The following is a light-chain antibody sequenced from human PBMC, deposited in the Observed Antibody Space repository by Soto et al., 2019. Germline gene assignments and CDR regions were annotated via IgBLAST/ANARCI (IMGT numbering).Light chain of an antibody. J-gene: IGKJ4*01. CDR3: QQLNSYPLS. V-gene: IGKV1-9*01. Sequence: DIQLTQSPSFLSASVGDRVTLSCRASQGISSYLAWYQHKPGKAPNLLISAASTLQSGVPSRFSGSGSGTEFTLTISSLQPEDFATYYCQQLNSYPLSFGGGTKVDIK. CDR2: AAS. CDR1: QGISSY.